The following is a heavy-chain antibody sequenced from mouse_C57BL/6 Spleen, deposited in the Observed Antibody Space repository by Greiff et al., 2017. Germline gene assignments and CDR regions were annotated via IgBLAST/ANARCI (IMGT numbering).Heavy chain of an antibody. CDR3: ARDYYDYDDWYFDV. CDR1: GFTFSSYA. CDR2: ISDGGSYT. D-gene: IGHD2-4*01. Sequence: DVMLVESGGGLVKPGGSLKLSCAASGFTFSSYAMSWVRQTPEKRLEWVATISDGGSYTYYPDNVKGRFTISRDNAKNNLYLQMSHLKSEDTAMYYCARDYYDYDDWYFDVWGTGTTVTVSS. V-gene: IGHV5-4*03. J-gene: IGHJ1*03.